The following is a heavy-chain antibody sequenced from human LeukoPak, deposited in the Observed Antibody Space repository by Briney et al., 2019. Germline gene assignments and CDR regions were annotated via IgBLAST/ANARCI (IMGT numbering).Heavy chain of an antibody. D-gene: IGHD7-27*01. V-gene: IGHV1-2*02. Sequence: ASVKVSCKASGYTFTGYYMHWVRQAPGQGLEWMGWINPNSGGTNYAQKFQGRVTMTRDTSISTAYMELSRLRSDDTAVYYCARDGITGERDAFDIWGQGTMVTVSS. CDR3: ARDGITGERDAFDI. CDR1: GYTFTGYY. CDR2: INPNSGGT. J-gene: IGHJ3*02.